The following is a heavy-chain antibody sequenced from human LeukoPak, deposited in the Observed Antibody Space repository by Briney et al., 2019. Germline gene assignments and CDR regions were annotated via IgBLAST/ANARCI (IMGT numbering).Heavy chain of an antibody. J-gene: IGHJ4*02. CDR2: ISGSGGNT. Sequence: GGSLRLSCAASGFTFNNYAMSWVRQAPGKGLDWVSAISGSGGNTYYADSVKGRFTISRDNSKNTLYLQMNSLRAEDTAVYYCAKDQYGGNPQYYFDYWGQGTLVTVSS. CDR1: GFTFNNYA. D-gene: IGHD4-23*01. CDR3: AKDQYGGNPQYYFDY. V-gene: IGHV3-23*01.